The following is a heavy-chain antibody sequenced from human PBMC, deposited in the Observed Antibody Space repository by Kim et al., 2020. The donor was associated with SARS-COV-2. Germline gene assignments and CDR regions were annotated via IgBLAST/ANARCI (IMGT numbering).Heavy chain of an antibody. V-gene: IGHV1-69*04. CDR3: ARVAEGSWYDRRVYGMDV. CDR2: IIPILGIA. J-gene: IGHJ6*02. Sequence: SVKVSCKASGGTFSSYAISWVRQAPGQGLEWMGRIIPILGIANYAQKFQGRVTITADKSTSTAYMELSSLRSEDTAVYYCARVAEGSWYDRRVYGMDVWGQGTTVTVSS. CDR1: GGTFSSYA. D-gene: IGHD6-13*01.